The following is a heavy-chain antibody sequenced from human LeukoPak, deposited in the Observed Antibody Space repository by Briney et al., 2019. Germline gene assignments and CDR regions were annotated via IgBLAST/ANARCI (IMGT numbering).Heavy chain of an antibody. V-gene: IGHV4-59*08. CDR3: ARHQSGCLVYYFDY. CDR1: GGPLSSYY. CDR2: IYYSGST. Sequence: SETLSLTCTVSGGPLSSYYTSWIPPPPGKGLEWIGYIYYSGSTNYDPSLKSRVTISVDTSKNQFSLKLSSVTAADTAVYYCARHQSGCLVYYFDYWGQGTLVTVSS. J-gene: IGHJ4*02. D-gene: IGHD6-19*01.